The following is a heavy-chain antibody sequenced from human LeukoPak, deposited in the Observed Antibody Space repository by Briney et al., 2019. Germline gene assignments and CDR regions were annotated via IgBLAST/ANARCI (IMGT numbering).Heavy chain of an antibody. D-gene: IGHD2-2*01. CDR1: GFTFSSYG. CDR2: ISFDGSNE. CDR3: AKDVPPNS. J-gene: IGHJ4*02. Sequence: GGSLRLSCAASGFTFSSYGMHWVRQAPGKGLEWVTVISFDGSNEYYADSVKGRFTISRDNSNNTLSLQMNSLRAEDTAVYYCAKDVPPNSWGQGTLVTVSS. V-gene: IGHV3-30*18.